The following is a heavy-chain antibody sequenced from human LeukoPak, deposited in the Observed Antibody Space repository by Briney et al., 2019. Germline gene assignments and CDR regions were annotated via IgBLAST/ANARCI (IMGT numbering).Heavy chain of an antibody. CDR3: AKETLAVAGTDFDY. CDR2: ISGSGGST. J-gene: IGHJ4*02. V-gene: IGHV3-23*01. CDR1: GFTVSSNY. D-gene: IGHD6-19*01. Sequence: GGSLRLSCAASGFTVSSNYMSWVRQAPGKGLEWVSAISGSGGSTYYADSVKGRFTISRDNSKNTLYLQMNSLRAEDTAVYYCAKETLAVAGTDFDYWGQGTLVTVSS.